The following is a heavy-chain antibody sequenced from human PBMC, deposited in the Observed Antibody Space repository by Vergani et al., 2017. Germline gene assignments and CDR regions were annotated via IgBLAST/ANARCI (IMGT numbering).Heavy chain of an antibody. D-gene: IGHD3-10*01. Sequence: QVQLVQSGAEVKKPGASVKVSCKASGYTFTSYGISWVRQAPGQGLEWMGIINPSGGSTSYAQKFQGRVPMTRDTSTSTVYMELSSLGSEDTAVYYCARDNFVRWFGELFREGGMDVWGQGTTVTVSS. V-gene: IGHV1-46*01. J-gene: IGHJ6*02. CDR1: GYTFTSYG. CDR2: INPSGGST. CDR3: ARDNFVRWFGELFREGGMDV.